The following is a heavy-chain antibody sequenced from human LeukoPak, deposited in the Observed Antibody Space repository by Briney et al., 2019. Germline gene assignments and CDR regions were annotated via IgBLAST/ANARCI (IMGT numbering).Heavy chain of an antibody. CDR3: ARRDPDTAPVLFDY. D-gene: IGHD5-18*01. J-gene: IGHJ4*02. CDR2: IYYSGST. Sequence: SETLSLTCTVSGGSISSSSYYWGWIRQPPGKGLEWTGSIYYSGSTYYNPSLKSRVTISVDTSKNQFSLKLSSVTAADTAVYYCARRDPDTAPVLFDYWGQGTLVTVSS. CDR1: GGSISSSSYY. V-gene: IGHV4-39*01.